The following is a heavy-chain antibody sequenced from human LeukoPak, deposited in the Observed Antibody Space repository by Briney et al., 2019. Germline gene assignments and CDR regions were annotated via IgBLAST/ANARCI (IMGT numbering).Heavy chain of an antibody. CDR1: GFTFSSYA. V-gene: IGHV3-30-3*01. CDR2: ISYDGSNK. Sequence: GGSLRLSCAASGFTFSSYAMHWVRQAPGKGLEWVAVISYDGSNKYYADSVKGRFTISRDNAKNSLYLQMNSLRAEDTAVYYCARVSYSYGETMDYWGQGTLVTVSS. J-gene: IGHJ4*02. CDR3: ARVSYSYGETMDY. D-gene: IGHD5-18*01.